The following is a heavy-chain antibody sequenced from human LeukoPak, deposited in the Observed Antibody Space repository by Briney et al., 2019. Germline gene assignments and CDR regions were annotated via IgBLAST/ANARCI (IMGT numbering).Heavy chain of an antibody. CDR1: GYIFTTYW. Sequence: GEPLKISCKGSGYIFTTYWIGWVRQMPGKGLEWMGIIYPGDSDTRYSPSFQGQVTISADKSISTAYLQWSSLKASDTAIYYCARLLYYFDSSGSYYAPKAFDIWGQGTMVTVSS. D-gene: IGHD3-22*01. J-gene: IGHJ3*02. CDR3: ARLLYYFDSSGSYYAPKAFDI. V-gene: IGHV5-51*01. CDR2: IYPGDSDT.